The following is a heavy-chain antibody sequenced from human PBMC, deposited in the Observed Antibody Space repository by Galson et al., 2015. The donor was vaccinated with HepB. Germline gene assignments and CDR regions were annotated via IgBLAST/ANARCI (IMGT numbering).Heavy chain of an antibody. D-gene: IGHD2-8*01. CDR3: ARARRRAMVFDY. J-gene: IGHJ4*02. CDR2: INPNSGGT. V-gene: IGHV1-2*02. CDR1: GYTFTGYY. Sequence: SVKVSCKASGYTFTGYYMHWVRQAPGQGLEWMGWINPNSGGTTYAQKFQGRVTMTRDTSISTAYMELSRLRSDDTAVYYCARARRRAMVFDYWGQGTLVTVSS.